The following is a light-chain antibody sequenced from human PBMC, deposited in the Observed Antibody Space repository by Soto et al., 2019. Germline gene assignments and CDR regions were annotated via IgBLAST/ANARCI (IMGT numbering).Light chain of an antibody. CDR1: SSDVGAYNY. CDR2: EVT. J-gene: IGLJ3*02. Sequence: QSALTQPPSASGSPGQSVTISCTGTSSDVGAYNYVSWYQQHPGKAPKLMIYEVTKRPSGVPDRFSGSKSGNTASLTVSGLQAEDEADYCCSSYADSISELLGGGTKLTVL. V-gene: IGLV2-8*01. CDR3: SSYADSISEL.